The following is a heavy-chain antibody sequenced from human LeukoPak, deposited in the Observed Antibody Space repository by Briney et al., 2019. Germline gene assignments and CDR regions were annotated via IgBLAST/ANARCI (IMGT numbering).Heavy chain of an antibody. Sequence: SGGSLRLSCAASGFTFSSYWMSWVRQAPGKGLEWVANIKQDGSEKYYVDSVKGRFTISRDNAKNSLCLQMNSLRAEDTAVYYCARGSVGATRGWFDPWGQGTLVTVSS. CDR2: IKQDGSEK. CDR3: ARGSVGATRGWFDP. CDR1: GFTFSSYW. J-gene: IGHJ5*02. V-gene: IGHV3-7*01. D-gene: IGHD1-26*01.